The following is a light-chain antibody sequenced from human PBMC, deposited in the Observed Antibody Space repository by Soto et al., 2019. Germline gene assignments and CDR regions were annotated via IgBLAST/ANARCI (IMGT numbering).Light chain of an antibody. V-gene: IGKV3-11*01. CDR3: QHLKT. Sequence: EIVLTQSPATLSLSPGERATLSCRASQSVSNYLAWYQHQPGQAPRLLIDNAANRATGIPTRFSGTGSGTDFTLSINTLEPEDFAVYYCQHLKTFGQGTRLEIK. CDR1: QSVSNY. J-gene: IGKJ5*01. CDR2: NAA.